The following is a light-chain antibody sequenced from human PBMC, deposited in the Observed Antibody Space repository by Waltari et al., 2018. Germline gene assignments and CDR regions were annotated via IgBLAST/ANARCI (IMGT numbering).Light chain of an antibody. Sequence: EIVLTQSPGTLSLSPGERATLSCRASQRVSSSFLAWYQQKPGQAPRLLIYGVSSRATDIPDRFSGSGSGTDFTLTISRLEPEDFAVYYCQQYGTSPLTFGPGTKVDIK. CDR1: QRVSSSF. J-gene: IGKJ3*01. V-gene: IGKV3-20*01. CDR3: QQYGTSPLT. CDR2: GVS.